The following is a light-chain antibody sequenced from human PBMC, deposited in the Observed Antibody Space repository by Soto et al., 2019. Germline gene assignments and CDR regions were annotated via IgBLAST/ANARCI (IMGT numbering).Light chain of an antibody. CDR3: QXYSSYPWT. V-gene: IGKV1-5*01. CDR2: DDS. Sequence: DIHMTQSPSILSSSLGDRVTITCRASQSISKWLAWYQQKPGKAPDIPIYDDSSLEGGVPSRFSGSGYGTELNLTISRLLPDDFATYYCQXYSSYPWTCGQGTKVDI. J-gene: IGKJ1*01. CDR1: QSISKW.